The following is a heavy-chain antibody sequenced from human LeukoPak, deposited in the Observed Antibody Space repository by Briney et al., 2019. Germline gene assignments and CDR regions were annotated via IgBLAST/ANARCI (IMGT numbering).Heavy chain of an antibody. Sequence: GGSLRLSCAASGFTFSSYAMHRVRQAPGKGLEWVAVISYDGSNKYYADSVKGRFTISRDNSKNTLYLQINSLRAEDTAVYYCARDRGRVYDFWSGYCAYGSYCYMDVWGKGTTVTVSS. J-gene: IGHJ6*03. V-gene: IGHV3-30*04. CDR1: GFTFSSYA. CDR3: ARDRGRVYDFWSGYCAYGSYCYMDV. CDR2: ISYDGSNK. D-gene: IGHD3-3*01.